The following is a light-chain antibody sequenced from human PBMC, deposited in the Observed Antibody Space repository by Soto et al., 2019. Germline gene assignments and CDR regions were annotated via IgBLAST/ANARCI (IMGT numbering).Light chain of an antibody. CDR3: SSYTTSSTPVV. V-gene: IGLV2-14*01. J-gene: IGLJ2*01. CDR1: SSDVGGYNY. CDR2: HVS. Sequence: QSALTQPASVSGSPGQSITISCTGTSSDVGGYNYVSWYQQHPGKAPKLMIYHVSNRPSGVSNPFSGSKSGNTASLTISGLQAEDEADYYCSSYTTSSTPVVFGGGTKVTVL.